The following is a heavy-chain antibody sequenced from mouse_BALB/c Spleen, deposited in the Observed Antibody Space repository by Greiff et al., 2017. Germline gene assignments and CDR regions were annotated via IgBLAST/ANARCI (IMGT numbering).Heavy chain of an antibody. D-gene: IGHD2-3*01. CDR3: ARAPYDHYAMDY. J-gene: IGHJ4*01. Sequence: EVKVIESGGGLVQPGGSLKLSCAASGFDFSRYWMSWVRQAPGKGLEWIGEINPDSSTINYTPSLKDKFIISRDNAKNTLYLQMSKVRSEDTALYYCARAPYDHYAMDYWGQGTSVTVSS. V-gene: IGHV4-1*02. CDR1: GFDFSRYW. CDR2: INPDSSTI.